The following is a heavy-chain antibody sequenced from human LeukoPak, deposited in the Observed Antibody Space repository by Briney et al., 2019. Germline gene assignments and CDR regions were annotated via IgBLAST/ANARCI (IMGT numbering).Heavy chain of an antibody. CDR3: ARRIGYSGYDLNYWFDP. CDR1: GGTFISYA. D-gene: IGHD5-12*01. J-gene: IGHJ5*02. CDR2: IIPIFGTA. V-gene: IGHV1-69*13. Sequence: ASVKVSCKASGGTFISYAISWVRQAPGQGLEWMGGIIPIFGTANYAQKFQGRVTITADEFTSTAYMELSSLRSEDTAVYYCARRIGYSGYDLNYWFDPWGQGTLVTVSS.